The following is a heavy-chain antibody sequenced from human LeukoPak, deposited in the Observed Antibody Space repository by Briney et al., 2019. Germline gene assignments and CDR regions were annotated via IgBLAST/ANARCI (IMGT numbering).Heavy chain of an antibody. J-gene: IGHJ6*02. V-gene: IGHV1-46*01. CDR3: GTIAAAGTDYYYYGMDV. CDR2: INPSGGST. CDR1: GYTFTSYY. Sequence: ASLKVSCKASGYTFTSYYMHWVRQAPGQGLEWMRIINPSGGSTSYAQKFQGRVTMTRDMSTGTVYMELSSLRSEDTAVYYCGTIAAAGTDYYYYGMDVWGQGTTVTVSS. D-gene: IGHD6-13*01.